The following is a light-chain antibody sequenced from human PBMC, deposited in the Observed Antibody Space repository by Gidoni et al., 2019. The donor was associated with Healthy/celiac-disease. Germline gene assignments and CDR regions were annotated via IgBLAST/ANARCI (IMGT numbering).Light chain of an antibody. Sequence: DIQMTQSPSTLSASVGDRVIITCPASQSISSWLAWYQQKPGKAPKLLIYKASSLESGVPSRFSGSGYGTEFTLTISSLQPDDFATYYCQKYNSYWTFGQGTKVEIK. CDR2: KAS. CDR3: QKYNSYWT. V-gene: IGKV1-5*03. J-gene: IGKJ1*01. CDR1: QSISSW.